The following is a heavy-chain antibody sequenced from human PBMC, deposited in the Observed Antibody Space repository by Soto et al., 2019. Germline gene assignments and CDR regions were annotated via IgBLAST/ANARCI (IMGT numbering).Heavy chain of an antibody. Sequence: GASVKVACKASGYTFSSYAISWVRQAPGQGLEWMGWINPNSGGTNYAQKFQGWVTMTRETSISTAYMELSRLRSDDTAVYYCARDLLGYYDSSGYQDAFDIWGQGTMVTVSS. J-gene: IGHJ3*02. CDR2: INPNSGGT. CDR1: GYTFSSYA. D-gene: IGHD3-22*01. CDR3: ARDLLGYYDSSGYQDAFDI. V-gene: IGHV1-2*04.